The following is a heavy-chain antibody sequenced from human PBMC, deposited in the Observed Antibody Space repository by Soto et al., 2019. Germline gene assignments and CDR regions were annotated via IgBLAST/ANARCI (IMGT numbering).Heavy chain of an antibody. V-gene: IGHV1-69*13. CDR3: AATKTGYYYYGMDV. J-gene: IGHJ6*02. Sequence: SVKVSCKASGGTFSSYAISWLRQAPGQGLEWMGGIIPILGTANYAQKFQGRVTITADESTSTAYMELSSLRSEDTAVYYCAATKTGYYYYGMDVWGQGTTVTVSS. CDR1: GGTFSSYA. D-gene: IGHD1-1*01. CDR2: IIPILGTA.